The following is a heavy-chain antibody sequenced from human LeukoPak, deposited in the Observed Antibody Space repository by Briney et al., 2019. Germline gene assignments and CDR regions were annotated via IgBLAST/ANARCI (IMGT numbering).Heavy chain of an antibody. CDR3: ARARYCSGGSCRGRINWFDP. CDR1: GFTFSDYY. V-gene: IGHV3-11*06. Sequence: GGSLGLSCAASGFTFSDYYMSWIRQAPGKGLEWVSYISSSSSYTNYADSVKGRFTISRDNAKNSLYLQMNSLRAEDTAVYYCARARYCSGGSCRGRINWFDPWGQGTLVTVSS. CDR2: ISSSSSYT. J-gene: IGHJ5*02. D-gene: IGHD2-15*01.